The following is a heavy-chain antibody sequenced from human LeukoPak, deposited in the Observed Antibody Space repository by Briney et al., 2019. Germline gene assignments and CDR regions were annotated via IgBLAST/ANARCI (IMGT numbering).Heavy chain of an antibody. J-gene: IGHJ4*02. CDR2: TIGSNAPA. D-gene: IGHD4-23*01. V-gene: IGHV3-15*01. CDR1: GLTFREAW. CDR3: SCLATVVTVDI. Sequence: GGSLRLSCAVSGLTFREAWVCWVRQAPGKGLDSIGRTIGSNAPADYAAPVKFTFSISRDYSKHTLYLHMNSLKTEDTAVYYCSCLATVVTVDIWGQGTLVTFSS.